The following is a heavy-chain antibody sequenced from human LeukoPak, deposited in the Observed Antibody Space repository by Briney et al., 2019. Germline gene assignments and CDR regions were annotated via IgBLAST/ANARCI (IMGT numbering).Heavy chain of an antibody. D-gene: IGHD1-26*01. J-gene: IGHJ4*02. CDR2: IHRSGST. CDR3: AREIVGGFNPGAY. CDR1: PDSTTSIF. V-gene: IGHV4-59*12. Sequence: PSETLSLTCTVSPDSTTSIFWSWIRQPPGQGLEWIGEIHRSGSTNYNPSLQSRVTISIDRSKNQIALELSSVTDADTAVYYCAREIVGGFNPGAYWGQGTLVTVSS.